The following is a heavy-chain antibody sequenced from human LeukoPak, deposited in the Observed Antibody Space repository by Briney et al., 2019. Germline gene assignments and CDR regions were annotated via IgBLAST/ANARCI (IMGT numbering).Heavy chain of an antibody. D-gene: IGHD3-22*01. CDR2: FDPEDCET. CDR3: ATAAKYYYDSSGYDRRIIFGDWFDP. V-gene: IGHV1-24*01. CDR1: GYTLTELS. Sequence: ASVKVSCKVSGYTLTELSMHWVRQAPGKGLEWMGGFDPEDCETIYAQKFQGRVTMTEDTSTDTAYMELSSLRSEDTAVYYCATAAKYYYDSSGYDRRIIFGDWFDPWGQGTLVTVSS. J-gene: IGHJ5*02.